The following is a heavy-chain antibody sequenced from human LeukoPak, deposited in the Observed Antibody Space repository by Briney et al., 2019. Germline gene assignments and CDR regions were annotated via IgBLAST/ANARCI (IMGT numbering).Heavy chain of an antibody. Sequence: GGSLRLSCAASGFTVSSNYMSWVRQAPGKGLEWVSVIYSGGRTYYADSVKGRFTISKDNAKSTLYLQMNSLRAEDTAVYYCARDDFWSGKTVWGQGTLVTVSS. V-gene: IGHV3-66*01. CDR3: ARDDFWSGKTV. CDR2: IYSGGRT. J-gene: IGHJ4*02. D-gene: IGHD3-3*01. CDR1: GFTVSSNY.